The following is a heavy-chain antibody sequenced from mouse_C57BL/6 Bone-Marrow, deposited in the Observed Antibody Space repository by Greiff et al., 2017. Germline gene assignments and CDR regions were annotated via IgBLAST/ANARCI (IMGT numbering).Heavy chain of an antibody. Sequence: EVQLQQSVPELVKPGASVQLSCTASGFNIKDYYMHWVKQRTEQGLEWIGRIDPEDGETKYAPKFQGKATITADTSSNTAYLQLSSLTSEDTAVYYCAYCDRSNTRYFDAWRTGTTVTVSS. CDR2: IDPEDGET. D-gene: IGHD1-1*01. V-gene: IGHV14-2*01. CDR3: AYCDRSNTRYFDA. CDR1: GFNIKDYY. J-gene: IGHJ1*03.